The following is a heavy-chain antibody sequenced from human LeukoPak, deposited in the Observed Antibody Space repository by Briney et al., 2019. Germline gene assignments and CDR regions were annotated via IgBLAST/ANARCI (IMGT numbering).Heavy chain of an antibody. Sequence: GGSLRLSCAASGFTFSSYGMHWVRQAPGKGLEWVAFIRYDGSNKYYADSVKGRFTISRDNSKNTLYLQMNSLRAGDTAVYYCAKALTSGWYKAFDYWGQGTLVTVSS. CDR3: AKALTSGWYKAFDY. V-gene: IGHV3-30*02. J-gene: IGHJ4*02. D-gene: IGHD6-19*01. CDR2: IRYDGSNK. CDR1: GFTFSSYG.